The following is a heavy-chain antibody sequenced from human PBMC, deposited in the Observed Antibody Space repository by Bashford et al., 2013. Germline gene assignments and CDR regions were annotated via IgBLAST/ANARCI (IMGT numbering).Heavy chain of an antibody. D-gene: IGHD3-16*01. Sequence: VRQAPGKGLEWVSSITWDSGTIAYAASVKGRFTISRDNSKNTLFLQMNSLRPEDTAVYYCANLAGGSDDLFDYWGQGTLVTVSS. V-gene: IGHV3-9*01. CDR2: ITWDSGTI. J-gene: IGHJ4*02. CDR3: ANLAGGSDDLFDY.